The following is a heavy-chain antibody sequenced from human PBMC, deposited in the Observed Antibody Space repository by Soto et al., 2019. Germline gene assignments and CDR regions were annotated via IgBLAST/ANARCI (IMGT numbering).Heavy chain of an antibody. D-gene: IGHD1-20*01. CDR1: GFTFTTYA. CDR2: ISGSGGST. V-gene: IGHV3-23*01. CDR3: AKVPETWYFDS. J-gene: IGHJ4*02. Sequence: GGSLRPSVAVSGFTFTTYAMSWVRQDAGNGREWASPISGSGGSTYYADAGKGRWTISRDNSKNTLDLQMSSRRAEDTAVHYCAKVPETWYFDSWGQGTLFTVPS.